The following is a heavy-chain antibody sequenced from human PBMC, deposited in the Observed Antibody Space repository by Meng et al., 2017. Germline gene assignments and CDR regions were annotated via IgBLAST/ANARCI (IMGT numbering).Heavy chain of an antibody. Sequence: ASVKVSCKASGYTSTSYGISWVRQAPGQGLEWMGWISAYNGNTNYAQKLQGRFTMTTDTSTSTAYMELRSLRSDDTAVYYCARDRAPYDGGAFDIWGQGTMVTVSS. J-gene: IGHJ3*02. CDR1: GYTSTSYG. CDR3: ARDRAPYDGGAFDI. V-gene: IGHV1-18*01. CDR2: ISAYNGNT. D-gene: IGHD3-22*01.